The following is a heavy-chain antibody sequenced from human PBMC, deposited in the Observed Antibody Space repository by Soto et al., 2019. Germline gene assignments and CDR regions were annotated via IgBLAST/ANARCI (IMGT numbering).Heavy chain of an antibody. CDR3: ASTYNRLIAVAGNDAFDI. Sequence: HPVGSLRLSCAASGFTFSSYEMNWVRQAPGKGLEWVSYISSSGSTIYYADSVKGRFTISRDNAKNSLYLQMNSLRAEDTAVYYCASTYNRLIAVAGNDAFDIWGQGTMVTVSS. V-gene: IGHV3-48*03. J-gene: IGHJ3*02. CDR1: GFTFSSYE. CDR2: ISSSGSTI. D-gene: IGHD6-19*01.